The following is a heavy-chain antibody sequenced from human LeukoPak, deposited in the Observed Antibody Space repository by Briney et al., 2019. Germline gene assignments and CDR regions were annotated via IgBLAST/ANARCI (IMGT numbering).Heavy chain of an antibody. CDR2: ISYDGSNK. Sequence: GGSLRLSCAASGFTFSSYAMHWVRQAPGKGLEWVAVISYDGSNKYYADSVKGRFTISRDNSKNTLYLQMSSLRAEDTAVYYCARDGDGYNFGFDPWGQGTLVTVSS. V-gene: IGHV3-30*04. J-gene: IGHJ5*02. D-gene: IGHD5-12*01. CDR1: GFTFSSYA. CDR3: ARDGDGYNFGFDP.